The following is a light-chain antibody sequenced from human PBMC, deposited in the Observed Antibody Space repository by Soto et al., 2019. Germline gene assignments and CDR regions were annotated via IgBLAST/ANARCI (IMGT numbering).Light chain of an antibody. CDR1: QGIRNF. CDR2: AAS. J-gene: IGKJ3*01. CDR3: QKYSSVPV. V-gene: IGKV1-27*01. Sequence: DIQMTQSPPSLSASVGDRVTITCRASQGIRNFVAWYQQKPGTAPKLLIYAASTLQSGVPSRFSGSGSGTDFTLTMNSLQPEDVATYSCQKYSSVPVFGPGTKVEIK.